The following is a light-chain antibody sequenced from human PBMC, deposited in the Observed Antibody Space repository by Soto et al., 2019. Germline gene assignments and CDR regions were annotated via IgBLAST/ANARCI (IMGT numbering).Light chain of an antibody. V-gene: IGKV3-20*01. CDR3: QQYGSSPST. CDR2: GSS. J-gene: IGKJ1*01. Sequence: EIVLTQSPGTLSLSPGDTATLSCRASQSVYSTYLAWYQHKVGQAPRLLIYGSSTRATGIPDRFSGSGSGTDFTLTIGRLEPEDFAVYYCQQYGSSPSTFGQGTKVEVK. CDR1: QSVYSTY.